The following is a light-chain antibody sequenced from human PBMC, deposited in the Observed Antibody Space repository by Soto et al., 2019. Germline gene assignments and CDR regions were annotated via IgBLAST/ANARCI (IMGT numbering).Light chain of an antibody. CDR2: DVS. CDR3: CSYAGSLEVV. CDR1: RSDVGTYNY. V-gene: IGLV2-11*01. Sequence: QSALTQPRSVSGSPGQSVTISCTGTRSDVGTYNYVSWYQHHPGKAPKLMIYDVSKRPSGVPDRFSGSKSGNTASLTISRLQAEDEADYYCCSYAGSLEVVFGGGTKVTVL. J-gene: IGLJ3*02.